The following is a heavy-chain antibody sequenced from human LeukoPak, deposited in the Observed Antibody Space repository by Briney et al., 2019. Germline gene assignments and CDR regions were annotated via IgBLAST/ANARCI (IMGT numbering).Heavy chain of an antibody. CDR1: GYTFTSYD. Sequence: ASVKVSCKASGYTFTSYDTNWVRQATGQGLEWMGRMNPNSGNTGYAQKFQGRVTITRNTSISTAYMELSSLRSEDTAVYYCARGSLRPPYYYYYYMDVWGKGTTVTVSS. V-gene: IGHV1-8*01. J-gene: IGHJ6*03. CDR2: MNPNSGNT. CDR3: ARGSLRPPYYYYYYMDV. D-gene: IGHD4-17*01.